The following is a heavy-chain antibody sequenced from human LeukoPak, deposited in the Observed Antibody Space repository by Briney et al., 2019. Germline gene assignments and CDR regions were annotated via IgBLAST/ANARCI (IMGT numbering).Heavy chain of an antibody. D-gene: IGHD2-15*01. J-gene: IGHJ6*03. CDR1: GYTFTSYY. Sequence: ASVKVSCKASGYTFTSYYMHWVRQAPGQGLEWMGIINPSGGSTSYAQKFQGRVTMTRDTSTSTVYMELSSLRSEDTAVYYCARGGVGNDRYYQYMDVWGKGTTVTVSS. V-gene: IGHV1-46*01. CDR3: ARGGVGNDRYYQYMDV. CDR2: INPSGGST.